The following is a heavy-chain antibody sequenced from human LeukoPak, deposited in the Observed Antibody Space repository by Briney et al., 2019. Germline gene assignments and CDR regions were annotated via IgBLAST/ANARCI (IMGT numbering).Heavy chain of an antibody. J-gene: IGHJ4*02. CDR2: ISGSGGTT. V-gene: IGHV3-23*01. CDR1: GFTFSSYA. D-gene: IGHD3-22*01. CDR3: ARDRGSSGYYFMDY. Sequence: GGSLRLSCAASGFTFSSYAMSWVRQAPGKGLEWVSVISGSGGTTYYADSVKGRFTISRDNSKNTLYLQMNSLRAEDTAVYYCARDRGSSGYYFMDYWGQGTLVTVSS.